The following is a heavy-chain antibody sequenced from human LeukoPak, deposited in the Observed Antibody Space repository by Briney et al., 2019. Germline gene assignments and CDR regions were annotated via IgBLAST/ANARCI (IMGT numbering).Heavy chain of an antibody. D-gene: IGHD1-26*01. J-gene: IGHJ4*02. CDR2: FDPEDGET. CDR1: GYTFTDYY. CDR3: ATDGREGAPDY. Sequence: GATVKISCKAFGYTFTDYYIHWVKEAPGKGLVWMGGFDPEDGETIYAQKFQGRVTMTEDTSTDTAYMELSSLRSEDTAVYYCATDGREGAPDYWGQGTLVTVSS. V-gene: IGHV1-69-2*01.